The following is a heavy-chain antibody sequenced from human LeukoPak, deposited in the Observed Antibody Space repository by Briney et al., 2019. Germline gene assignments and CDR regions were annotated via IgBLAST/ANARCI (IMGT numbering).Heavy chain of an antibody. V-gene: IGHV3-23*01. CDR1: GFTFSSYA. J-gene: IGHJ4*02. D-gene: IGHD1-26*01. Sequence: GGSLRLSCAASGFTFSSYAMSWVRQAPGKGLEWVSAISGSGGSTDYADSVKGRFAISRDKSKNTLYLQMNSLRGEDTAVYYCAKVGVRELIKYYFDYWGQGTLVTVSS. CDR2: ISGSGGST. CDR3: AKVGVRELIKYYFDY.